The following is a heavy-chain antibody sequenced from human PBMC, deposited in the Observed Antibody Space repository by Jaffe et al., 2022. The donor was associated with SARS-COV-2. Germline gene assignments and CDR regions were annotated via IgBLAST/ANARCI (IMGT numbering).Heavy chain of an antibody. CDR2: ISSSGDIT. J-gene: IGHJ4*02. CDR3: AKRRRAAGGDLDY. D-gene: IGHD6-13*01. Sequence: EVQLLESGGGLVPPGGSLRLSCAASGFIFSNYDMTWVRQAPGEGLEWVSAISSSGDITYYADSVKGRFTISRDNSRNTLYLQMSSLRAEDTALYYCAKRRRAAGGDLDYWGQGTLVTVSS. V-gene: IGHV3-23*01. CDR1: GFIFSNYD.